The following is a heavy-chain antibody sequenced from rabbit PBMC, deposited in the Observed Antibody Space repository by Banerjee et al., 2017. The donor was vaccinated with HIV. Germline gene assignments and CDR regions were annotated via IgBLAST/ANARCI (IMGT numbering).Heavy chain of an antibody. V-gene: IGHV1S47*01. CDR1: GFDFSSDA. J-gene: IGHJ4*01. Sequence: QQQLEESGGGLVKPEGSLTLTCKASGFDFSSDAMCWVRQAPGKGLEWIGIIGVRKGDTYYATWVNGRFTISNHNAQNTLYLQLNSLTAADTATYFCVRDTSGWGADLWGPGTLVTVS. CDR2: IGVRKGDT. CDR3: VRDTSGWGADL. D-gene: IGHD4-1*01.